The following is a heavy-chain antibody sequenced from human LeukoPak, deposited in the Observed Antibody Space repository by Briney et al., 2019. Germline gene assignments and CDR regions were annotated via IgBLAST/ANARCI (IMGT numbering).Heavy chain of an antibody. CDR3: AQGRYDSSGYVNY. CDR1: GFTFSSYG. J-gene: IGHJ4*02. V-gene: IGHV3-30*03. Sequence: GGSLRLSCAASGFTFSSYGMHWVRQAPGKGLEWVAVISYDGSNKYYADSVKGRFTISRDNSKNTLYLQMNSLRAEDTAVYYCAQGRYDSSGYVNYWGQGTLVTVSS. D-gene: IGHD3-22*01. CDR2: ISYDGSNK.